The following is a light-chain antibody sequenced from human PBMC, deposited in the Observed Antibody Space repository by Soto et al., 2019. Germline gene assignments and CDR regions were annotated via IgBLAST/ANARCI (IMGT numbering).Light chain of an antibody. CDR2: GAS. Sequence: EIVLKTAAGILQLYPGERSTLSCMASQSVSNNYLAWYQQKPGQAPRLLIYGASNRATGIPDRFSGSGSGTDFTLTISRLETEDFAVNSCQQYGSSGTFGQGIKVDIK. CDR3: QQYGSSGT. CDR1: QSVSNNY. V-gene: IGKV3-20*01. J-gene: IGKJ1*01.